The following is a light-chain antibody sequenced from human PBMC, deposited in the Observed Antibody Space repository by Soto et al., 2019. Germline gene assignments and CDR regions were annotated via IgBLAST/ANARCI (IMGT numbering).Light chain of an antibody. V-gene: IGKV1-5*01. J-gene: IGKJ2*01. CDR2: DAS. Sequence: DIQMTQSPSTLSASVGDRVTITCRASQSISSRLAWYQQKAGRAPNLLISDASSLQSGVPSRFSASGSGTEFTLTISSLRPEDFATHYCQQYNSYPVTFGQGTKLEI. CDR3: QQYNSYPVT. CDR1: QSISSR.